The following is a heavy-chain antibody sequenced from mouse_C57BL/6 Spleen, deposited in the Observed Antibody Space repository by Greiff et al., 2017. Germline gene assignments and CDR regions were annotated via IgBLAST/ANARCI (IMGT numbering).Heavy chain of an antibody. D-gene: IGHD2-14*01. V-gene: IGHV1-18*01. Sequence: EVQLKESGPELVKPGASVKIPCKASGYTFTDYNMDWVKQSHGKSLEWIGDINPNNGGTIYNQKFKGKATLTVDKSSSTAYMELRSLTSEDTAVYYCARGDRGGFAYWGQGTLVTVSA. CDR1: GYTFTDYN. J-gene: IGHJ3*01. CDR2: INPNNGGT. CDR3: ARGDRGGFAY.